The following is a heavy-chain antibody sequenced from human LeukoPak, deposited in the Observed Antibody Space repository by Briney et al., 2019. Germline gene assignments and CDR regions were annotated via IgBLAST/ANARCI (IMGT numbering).Heavy chain of an antibody. CDR3: ARDPQPYFYYYAMDV. CDR1: GFTFSDYY. CDR2: ITGSGSPL. J-gene: IGHJ6*02. D-gene: IGHD6-13*01. V-gene: IGHV3-11*04. Sequence: GGSLRLSCAASGFTFSDYYMSWIRQPPGKGLEWVSAITGSGSPLDNADSVEDRFTISRDNAKNSLFLQMNSLRADDTAVYYCARDPQPYFYYYAMDVWGQGTTVTVSS.